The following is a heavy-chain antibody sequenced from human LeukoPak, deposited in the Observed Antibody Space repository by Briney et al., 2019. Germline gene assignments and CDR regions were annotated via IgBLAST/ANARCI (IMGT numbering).Heavy chain of an antibody. CDR3: ARVRGVYYYGMDV. CDR1: GFTFSTYS. V-gene: IGHV3-48*01. Sequence: GSLRLSCSASGFTFSTYSMNWVRQAPGKGLEWVSYISSGSGTIYYADSVKGRFTISRHNSKNTLYLQMNSLRAEDAAVYYCARVRGVYYYGMDVWGQGTTVTVSS. CDR2: ISSGSGTI. J-gene: IGHJ6*02. D-gene: IGHD3-10*01.